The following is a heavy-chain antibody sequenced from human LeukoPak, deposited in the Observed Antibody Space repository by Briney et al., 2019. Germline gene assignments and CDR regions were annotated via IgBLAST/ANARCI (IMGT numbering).Heavy chain of an antibody. CDR1: GFTFSSYA. Sequence: GGSLRLSCAASGFTFSSYAMSWVRQAPGKGLEWVSAISGSSGSTYYADSVKGRFTISRDNSKNTLYLQMNSLRDEDTALYYCAKAGIGVVGYFDYWGQGTLVTVSS. CDR2: ISGSSGST. D-gene: IGHD6-19*01. CDR3: AKAGIGVVGYFDY. J-gene: IGHJ4*02. V-gene: IGHV3-23*01.